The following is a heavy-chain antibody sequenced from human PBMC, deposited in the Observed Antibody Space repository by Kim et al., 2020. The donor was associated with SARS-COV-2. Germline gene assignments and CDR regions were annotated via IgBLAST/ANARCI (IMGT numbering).Heavy chain of an antibody. J-gene: IGHJ6*03. Sequence: SETLSLTCTVSGGSISSYYWSWIRQPPGKGLEWIGYIYYSGSTNYNPSLKSRVTISVDTSKNQFSLKLSSVTAADTAVYYCARGQTRSTMIVVGWGYYY. D-gene: IGHD3-22*01. CDR3: ARGQTRSTMIVVGWGYYY. CDR1: GGSISSYY. CDR2: IYYSGST. V-gene: IGHV4-59*01.